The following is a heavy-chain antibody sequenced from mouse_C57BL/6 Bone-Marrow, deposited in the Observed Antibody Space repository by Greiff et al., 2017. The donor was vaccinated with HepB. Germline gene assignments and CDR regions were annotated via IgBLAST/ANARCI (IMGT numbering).Heavy chain of an antibody. Sequence: EVQLQQSGPGLAKPSQTLSLTCSVTGYSITSDYWNWFRKFPGNKLEYMGYISYSGSTYYNPSLKSRISITRDTSKNQYYLQLNSVTTEDTATYYCARYSYDGAMDYWGQGTSVTVSS. CDR3: ARYSYDGAMDY. J-gene: IGHJ4*01. D-gene: IGHD2-3*01. CDR1: GYSITSDY. CDR2: ISYSGST. V-gene: IGHV3-8*01.